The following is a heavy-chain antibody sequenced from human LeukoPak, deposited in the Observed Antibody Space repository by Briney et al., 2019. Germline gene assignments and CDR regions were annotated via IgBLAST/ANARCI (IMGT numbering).Heavy chain of an antibody. J-gene: IGHJ4*02. D-gene: IGHD6-19*01. CDR2: IYTSGST. Sequence: SETLSLTCTVSGGSISSGSYYWSWIQQPAGKGLEWIGRIYTSGSTNYNPSLKSRVTISVDTSRNQFSLKLSSVTAADTAVYYCAGMSAGYSSGWYLGYYFDYWGQGTLVTVSS. CDR3: AGMSAGYSSGWYLGYYFDY. V-gene: IGHV4-61*02. CDR1: GGSISSGSYY.